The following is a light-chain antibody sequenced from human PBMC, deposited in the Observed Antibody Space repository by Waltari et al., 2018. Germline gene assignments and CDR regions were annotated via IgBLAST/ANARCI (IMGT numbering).Light chain of an antibody. Sequence: ERVMTQSPVALSVSPGERITVSCRTSQTVGSNVAWYQKNPGQAPRLVIYDASIRAAGLPARFSGSGSGTEFTLTIGSLQSEDVATYYCQQYNSWPLTFGGGTKVEMK. CDR1: QTVGSN. CDR3: QQYNSWPLT. J-gene: IGKJ4*01. CDR2: DAS. V-gene: IGKV3-15*01.